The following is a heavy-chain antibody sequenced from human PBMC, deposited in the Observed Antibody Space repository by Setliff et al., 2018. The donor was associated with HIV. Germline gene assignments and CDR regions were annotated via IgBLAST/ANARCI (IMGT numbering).Heavy chain of an antibody. J-gene: IGHJ6*03. CDR3: ARERMMWGTYYYYMDV. D-gene: IGHD3-16*01. CDR2: IYYSGST. V-gene: IGHV4-59*12. Sequence: SETLSLTCTVSGGSITSYYWSWIRQPPGKGLEWIGYIYYSGSTYYNPSLKSRVTISVDTSKNQFSLKLSSVTAADTAVYYCARERMMWGTYYYYMDVWGKGTTVTVSS. CDR1: GGSITSYY.